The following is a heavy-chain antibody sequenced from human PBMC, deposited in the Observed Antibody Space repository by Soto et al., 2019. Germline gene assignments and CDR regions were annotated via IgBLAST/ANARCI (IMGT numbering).Heavy chain of an antibody. CDR2: INPNCGST. Sequence: AAVKVSCKGPADTFTSDYIHWVRQAPGHGLECIGIINPNCGSTRFAPTFQRTITMTRDTSTSTVYMELRSLRSEDTAVYYCARSSPAVFGIVIECPNWLDPWGQGSLVTVSS. D-gene: IGHD3-16*02. V-gene: IGHV1-46*01. CDR3: ARSSPAVFGIVIECPNWLDP. J-gene: IGHJ5*02. CDR1: ADTFTSDY.